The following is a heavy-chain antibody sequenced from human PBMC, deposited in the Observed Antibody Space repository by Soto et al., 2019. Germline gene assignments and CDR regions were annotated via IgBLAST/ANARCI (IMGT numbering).Heavy chain of an antibody. CDR1: GYSFRSYA. CDR2: ISAYDGKT. D-gene: IGHD2-21*01. J-gene: IGHJ6*02. CDR3: ARGRPRAYCSGETCLPPPGIDV. V-gene: IGHV1-18*01. Sequence: ASVKVSCKTSGYSFRSYAINWVRQAPGQGLESMGWISAYDGKTNYTQKFQGRVTMSTDTSTSTAYVEVRGLTSDDTAVYYCARGRPRAYCSGETCLPPPGIDVWGQGTTVTVS.